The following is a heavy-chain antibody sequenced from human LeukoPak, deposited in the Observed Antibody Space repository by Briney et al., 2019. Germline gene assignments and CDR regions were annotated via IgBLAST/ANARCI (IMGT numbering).Heavy chain of an antibody. J-gene: IGHJ4*02. V-gene: IGHV4-34*01. D-gene: IGHD6-19*01. CDR2: INHSGST. CDR1: GGSFSGYY. CDR3: ARPKTSSSGLYKYYFDY. Sequence: TSETLSLTCAVYGGSFSGYYWSWIRQPPGKGLEWIGEINHSGSTNYNPSLKSRVTISVDTSKNQFSLKLSSVTAADTAVYYCARPKTSSSGLYKYYFDYWGQGTLVTVSS.